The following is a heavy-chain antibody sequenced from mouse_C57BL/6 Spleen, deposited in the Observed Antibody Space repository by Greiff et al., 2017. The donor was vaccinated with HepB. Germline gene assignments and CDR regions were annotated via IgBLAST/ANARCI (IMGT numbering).Heavy chain of an antibody. CDR1: GYTFTSYW. V-gene: IGHV1-52*01. CDR3: AREDYPHYAMDY. Sequence: QVQLQQPGAELVRPGSSVKLSCKASGYTFTSYWMHWVKQRPIQGLEWIGNIDPSDSETHYNQKFKDKDTLTVDKSSSTAYMQLSSLTSEDSAVYYCAREDYPHYAMDYWGQGTSVTVSS. J-gene: IGHJ4*01. D-gene: IGHD5-5*01. CDR2: IDPSDSET.